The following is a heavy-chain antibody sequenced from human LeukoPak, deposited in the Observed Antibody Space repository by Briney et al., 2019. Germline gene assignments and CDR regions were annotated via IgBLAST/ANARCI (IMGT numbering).Heavy chain of an antibody. CDR3: AKDLMTYYYGSGLVP. Sequence: GGSQRLSCAASGFTFSTYTMNWVRQAPGKGLEWVSSISSTSNTISYADSVKGRFTISRDNAKNTLFLQMNSLRPEDTAVYYCAKDLMTYYYGSGLVPWGQGTLVTVSS. CDR1: GFTFSTYT. V-gene: IGHV3-48*01. CDR2: ISSTSNTI. J-gene: IGHJ5*02. D-gene: IGHD3-10*01.